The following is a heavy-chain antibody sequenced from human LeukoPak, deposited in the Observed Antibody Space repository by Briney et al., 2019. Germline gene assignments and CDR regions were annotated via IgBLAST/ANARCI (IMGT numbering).Heavy chain of an antibody. CDR1: GGSISGYY. CDR2: IWSGGIT. V-gene: IGHV4-4*07. J-gene: IGHJ6*03. CDR3: VRDSPAGYSHEHFYYYMDV. D-gene: IGHD2-15*01. Sequence: SETLSLTCTVSGGSISGYYWTWIRQPAERELEYIGRIWSGGITNYNPSFTSRITMSVDTSKNEVSLRLTSVTAADTAVYYCVRDSPAGYSHEHFYYYMDVWGKGTTVTVSS.